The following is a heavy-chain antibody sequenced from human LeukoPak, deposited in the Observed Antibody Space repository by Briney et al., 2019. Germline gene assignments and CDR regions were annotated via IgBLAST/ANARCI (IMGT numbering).Heavy chain of an antibody. J-gene: IGHJ6*03. CDR1: GYTFTGYY. CDR3: ARDGGTVTTYYYYYYMDV. D-gene: IGHD4-17*01. V-gene: IGHV1-2*02. Sequence: GASVKVSCKASGYTFTGYYMHWVRQAPGQGLEWMGWINPNSGGTNYAQKFQGRVTMTRDTSISTAYMELSRLRSDDTAVYYCARDGGTVTTYYYYYYMDVWGKGTTVTVSS. CDR2: INPNSGGT.